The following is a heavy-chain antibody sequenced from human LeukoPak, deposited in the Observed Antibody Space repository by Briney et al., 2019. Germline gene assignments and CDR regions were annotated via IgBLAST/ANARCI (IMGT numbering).Heavy chain of an antibody. CDR3: AREEARDGSTGYYFDY. V-gene: IGHV1-46*01. Sequence: ASVKVSCKASGYTFSNYHIHWVRQAPGQGIEWMGIINPRYGSTTYAQNFQGRVTMTRDMSTSTVYMELSSLRSEDTAVYYCAREEARDGSTGYYFDYWGRGTLLTVSS. D-gene: IGHD5-24*01. CDR1: GYTFSNYH. J-gene: IGHJ4*02. CDR2: INPRYGST.